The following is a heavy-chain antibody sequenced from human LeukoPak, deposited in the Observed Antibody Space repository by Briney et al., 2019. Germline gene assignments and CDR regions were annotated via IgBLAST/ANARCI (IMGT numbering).Heavy chain of an antibody. CDR3: ATRGYPGEHYGMDV. J-gene: IGHJ6*02. D-gene: IGHD7-27*01. Sequence: GSSVKVSCKASGGTFSSYAISWVRQATGQGLEWMGRIIPIFGIANYAQKFQGRVTITADKSTSTAYMELGSLRSEDTAVYYCATRGYPGEHYGMDVWGQGTTVTVSS. CDR2: IIPIFGIA. CDR1: GGTFSSYA. V-gene: IGHV1-69*04.